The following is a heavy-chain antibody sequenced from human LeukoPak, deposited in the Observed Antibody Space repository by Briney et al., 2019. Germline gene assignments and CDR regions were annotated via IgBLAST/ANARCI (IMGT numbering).Heavy chain of an antibody. D-gene: IGHD3-10*01. CDR1: GFTFSSYG. CDR2: ISGSGGST. CDR3: AKDTVRGVITGYFDY. V-gene: IGHV3-23*01. Sequence: GGSLRLSCAASGFTFSSYGMSWVRQAPGKGLEWVSAISGSGGSTYYADSVKGRFTISRDNSKNTLYLQMNSLRAEDTAVYYCAKDTVRGVITGYFDYWGQGTLVTVSS. J-gene: IGHJ4*02.